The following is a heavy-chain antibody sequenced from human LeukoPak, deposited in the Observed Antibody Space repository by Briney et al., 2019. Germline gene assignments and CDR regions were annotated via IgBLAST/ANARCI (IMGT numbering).Heavy chain of an antibody. D-gene: IGHD5-24*01. Sequence: SETLSLTCTVSGGSISSGGYYWSWIRQPPGKGLEWIGYIYHSGTTLYNPSLKSRVTMSIDRSKKQVSLKLSSVTAADTAVYYCARTRSDGYNYFYYYYMDVWGTGTTVTVSS. J-gene: IGHJ6*03. CDR2: IYHSGTT. CDR3: ARTRSDGYNYFYYYYMDV. CDR1: GGSISSGGYY. V-gene: IGHV4-30-2*01.